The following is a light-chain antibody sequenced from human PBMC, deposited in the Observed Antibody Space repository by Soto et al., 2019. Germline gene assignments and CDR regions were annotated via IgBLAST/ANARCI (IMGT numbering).Light chain of an antibody. Sequence: QSALTQPRSVSGSPGQSVTISCTGTSSDVGGHNYVSWYQQHPGKAPKLTIYGDSKRPSGVPDRFSGSKSGNTASLTISGLQGEDEADYYCCSYAGSYTYVLGTGTKVTVL. V-gene: IGLV2-11*01. J-gene: IGLJ1*01. CDR3: CSYAGSYTYV. CDR1: SSDVGGHNY. CDR2: GDS.